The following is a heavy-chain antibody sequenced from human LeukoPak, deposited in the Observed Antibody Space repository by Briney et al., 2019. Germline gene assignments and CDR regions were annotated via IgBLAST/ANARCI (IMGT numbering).Heavy chain of an antibody. CDR2: IYSGGST. CDR3: ARGIVAQKSD. J-gene: IGHJ4*02. Sequence: PGGSLRLSCAASGFTFSSYAMSWVRQAPGKGLGWVSVIYSGGSTYYADSVKGRFTISRDNSKNTLYLQMNSLRAEDTAVYYCARGIVAQKSDWGQGTLVTVSS. CDR1: GFTFSSYA. V-gene: IGHV3-53*01. D-gene: IGHD5-12*01.